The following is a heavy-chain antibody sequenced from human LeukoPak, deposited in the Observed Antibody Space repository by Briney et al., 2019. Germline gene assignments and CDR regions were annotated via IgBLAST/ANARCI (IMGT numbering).Heavy chain of an antibody. CDR2: ISGSGGST. J-gene: IGHJ4*02. V-gene: IGHV3-23*01. D-gene: IGHD3-22*01. CDR1: GFTFSSYA. Sequence: GGSLRLSCAASGFTFSSYAMSWVRQAPGKGLEGVSAISGSGGSTYYADSVKGRFTISRDNSKSTLYLQMSSLRAEDTAVYYCAKSGIVVVNPIDYWGQGTLVTVSS. CDR3: AKSGIVVVNPIDY.